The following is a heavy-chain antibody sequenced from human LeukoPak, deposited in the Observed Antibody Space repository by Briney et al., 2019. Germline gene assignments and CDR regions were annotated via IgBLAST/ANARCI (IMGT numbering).Heavy chain of an antibody. Sequence: SVKVSCKASRGTFSRFTISWVRQAPGQGFEWMGGITPIFGTANFAQKFQGRVSITADESTSTAFMELSSLRSEDTAVYYCAREWGLESSGYYYAYWGQGTLVTVSS. D-gene: IGHD3-22*01. CDR3: AREWGLESSGYYYAY. CDR1: RGTFSRFT. CDR2: ITPIFGTA. V-gene: IGHV1-69*13. J-gene: IGHJ4*02.